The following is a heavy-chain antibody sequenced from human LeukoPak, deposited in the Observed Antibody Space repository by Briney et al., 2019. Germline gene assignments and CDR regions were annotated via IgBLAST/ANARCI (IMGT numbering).Heavy chain of an antibody. Sequence: GQSLKISCKGSGYSITSYWIGWVRQMPGKGLEWMGIIYPGDSDTRYSPPFQAQVTISVDKSISTAYLQWSSLKASDTAMYYCARSRGMASQNGMDVWGQGTLVTVSS. CDR2: IYPGDSDT. V-gene: IGHV5-51*01. CDR3: ARSRGMASQNGMDV. CDR1: GYSITSYW. J-gene: IGHJ6*02. D-gene: IGHD3-10*01.